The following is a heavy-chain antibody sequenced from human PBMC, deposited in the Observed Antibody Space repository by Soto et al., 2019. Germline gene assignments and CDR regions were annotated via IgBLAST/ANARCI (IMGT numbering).Heavy chain of an antibody. D-gene: IGHD6-13*01. Sequence: QVQLVQSGAEVKKPGSSVKVSCKASGGTFSSYTISWVRQAPGQGLEWMGRIIPILGIANYAQKFQGRVTITADKSTSTAYMELSSLRSEDTAVYYCARGIAAAGTWNYFDYWGQGTLVTVSS. CDR2: IIPILGIA. CDR3: ARGIAAAGTWNYFDY. J-gene: IGHJ4*02. V-gene: IGHV1-69*02. CDR1: GGTFSSYT.